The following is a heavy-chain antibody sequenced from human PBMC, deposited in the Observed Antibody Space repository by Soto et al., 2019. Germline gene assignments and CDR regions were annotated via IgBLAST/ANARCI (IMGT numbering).Heavy chain of an antibody. CDR1: GGSFSGYY. CDR3: ASSRSVVVPAAIWDSFDP. Sequence: SETLSLTCAVSGGSFSGYYWCWIRQPPGKGLEWVGQDSHSGSTNYNPNLKIRVTISIDTYKIQFSLRLGSVTAADTDVYYCASSRSVVVPAAIWDSFDPWGQGTLVTVSS. CDR2: DSHSGST. J-gene: IGHJ5*02. V-gene: IGHV4-34*01. D-gene: IGHD2-2*01.